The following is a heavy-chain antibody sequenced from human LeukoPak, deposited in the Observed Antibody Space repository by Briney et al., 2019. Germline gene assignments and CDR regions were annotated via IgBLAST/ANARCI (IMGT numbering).Heavy chain of an antibody. D-gene: IGHD3-3*01. CDR3: ARDTTSITTYNWFDP. V-gene: IGHV4-59*12. CDR1: GGSISDYF. Sequence: SETLSLTCTVSGGSISDYFGSWIRQPPGKGLEWIGYIYYSGSTDYNPSLKSRVTISVDTSKNQFSLNLSSVTAADTAVYYCARDTTSITTYNWFDPWGQGTLVTVSS. CDR2: IYYSGST. J-gene: IGHJ5*02.